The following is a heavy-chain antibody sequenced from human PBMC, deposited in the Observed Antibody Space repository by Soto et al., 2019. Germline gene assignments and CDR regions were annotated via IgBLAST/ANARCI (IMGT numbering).Heavy chain of an antibody. D-gene: IGHD6-13*01. CDR2: IVVGSGNT. J-gene: IGHJ6*02. CDR3: ASIAAAGTNYYYYGMDV. Sequence: SEKVSCKASGFTFTSSAVQWLRQARGQRLEWIGWIVVGSGNTNYAQKFQERVTITRDMSTSTAYMELSSLRSEDTAVYYCASIAAAGTNYYYYGMDVWGQGTTVTVSS. V-gene: IGHV1-58*01. CDR1: GFTFTSSA.